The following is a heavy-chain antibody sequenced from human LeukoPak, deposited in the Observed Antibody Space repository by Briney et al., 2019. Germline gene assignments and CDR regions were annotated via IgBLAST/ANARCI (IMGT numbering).Heavy chain of an antibody. CDR3: ARGGLVYDFLTGYYAPGLEYFHH. CDR2: INEDGSEK. CDR1: GFTFSTYW. D-gene: IGHD3/OR15-3a*01. J-gene: IGHJ1*01. V-gene: IGHV3-7*03. Sequence: GGSLRLSCAASGFTFSTYWMMWVRQAPGKGLEWVANINEDGSEKYYADSVEGRFTISRDNAKNSLDLQMSSLRSDDTAVYYCARGGLVYDFLTGYYAPGLEYFHHWGQGTLVTVSS.